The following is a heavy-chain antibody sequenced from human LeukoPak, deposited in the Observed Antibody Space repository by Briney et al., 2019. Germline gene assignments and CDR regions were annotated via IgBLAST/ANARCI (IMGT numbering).Heavy chain of an antibody. V-gene: IGHV1-69*05. Sequence: GASVKVSCKASGGTFSSYAISWVRQAPGQGLEWMGGIIPIFGTANYAQKFQGRVTITTDESTGTAYMELSSLRSEGTAVYYCARDKGYCSGGSCYWFDYWGQGTLVTVSS. CDR1: GGTFSSYA. CDR3: ARDKGYCSGGSCYWFDY. D-gene: IGHD2-15*01. J-gene: IGHJ4*02. CDR2: IIPIFGTA.